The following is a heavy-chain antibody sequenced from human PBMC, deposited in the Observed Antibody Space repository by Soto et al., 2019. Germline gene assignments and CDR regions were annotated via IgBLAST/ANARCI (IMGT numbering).Heavy chain of an antibody. Sequence: ASVKVSCKVSGYTLTELSMHWVRQAPGKGLEWMGGFDPEDGETIYAQKFQGRVTMTEDTSTDTAYMELSSLRSEDTAVYYCVILWFGELLRNDAFDIWGQGTMVTVSS. CDR1: GYTLTELS. D-gene: IGHD3-10*01. J-gene: IGHJ3*02. CDR2: FDPEDGET. CDR3: VILWFGELLRNDAFDI. V-gene: IGHV1-24*01.